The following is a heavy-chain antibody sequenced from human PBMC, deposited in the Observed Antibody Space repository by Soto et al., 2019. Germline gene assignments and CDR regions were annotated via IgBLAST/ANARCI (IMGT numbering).Heavy chain of an antibody. D-gene: IGHD3-3*01. CDR3: ARDRDDFWSGDYYGMDV. V-gene: IGHV4-30-4*01. Sequence: PSETLSLTCTVSGGSISSGDYYWSWIRQLPGKGLEWIGYIYYSGSTYYNPSLKSRVTISVDTSKNQFSLKLSSVTAADTAVYYCARDRDDFWSGDYYGMDVWGQGTTVTVSS. CDR2: IYYSGST. CDR1: GGSISSGDYY. J-gene: IGHJ6*02.